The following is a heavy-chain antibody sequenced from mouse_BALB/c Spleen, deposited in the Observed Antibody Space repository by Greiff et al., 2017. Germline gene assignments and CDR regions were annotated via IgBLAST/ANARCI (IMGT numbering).Heavy chain of an antibody. V-gene: IGHV14-1*02. CDR1: GFNIKDYY. Sequence: VQLQQSGAELVRPGALVKLSCKASGFNIKDYYMHWVKQRPEQGLEWIGWIDPENGNTIYDPKFQGKASITADTSSNTAYLQLSSLTSEDTAVYYCASPYYGRGYWGQGTTLTVSS. CDR2: IDPENGNT. D-gene: IGHD1-1*01. J-gene: IGHJ2*01. CDR3: ASPYYGRGY.